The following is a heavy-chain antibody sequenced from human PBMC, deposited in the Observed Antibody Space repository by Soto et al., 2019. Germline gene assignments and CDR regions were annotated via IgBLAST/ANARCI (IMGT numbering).Heavy chain of an antibody. CDR3: AREGTTVTRYYGMDV. CDR1: GFTVSSNY. V-gene: IGHV3-53*01. J-gene: IGHJ6*02. Sequence: HPGGSLRLSCAASGFTVSSNYMSWVRQAPGKGLEWVSVIYSGGSTYYADSVKGRFTISRDNSKNTLYLQMNSLRAEDTAVYYCAREGTTVTRYYGMDVWGQGTTVTVSS. D-gene: IGHD4-4*01. CDR2: IYSGGST.